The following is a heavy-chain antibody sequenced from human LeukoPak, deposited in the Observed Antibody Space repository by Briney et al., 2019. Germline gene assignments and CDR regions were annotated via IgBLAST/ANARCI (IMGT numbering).Heavy chain of an antibody. V-gene: IGHV3-48*03. CDR1: GLTLRSYE. CDR3: AAGGDDGYGDYAIHN. Sequence: GGSLRLSCVDSGLTLRSYEMNWVRQAPGKGLEWVSYISGSGNLKYYADSVKGRFTISRDNAKNSLYLQMSSLRAEDTAVYYCAAGGDDGYGDYAIHNWGQGTLVTVSS. J-gene: IGHJ4*02. D-gene: IGHD4-17*01. CDR2: ISGSGNLK.